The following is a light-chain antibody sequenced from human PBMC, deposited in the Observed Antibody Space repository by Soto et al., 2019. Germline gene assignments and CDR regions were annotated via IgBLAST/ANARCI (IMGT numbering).Light chain of an antibody. Sequence: DIQMTQSPSTLSATAGDRVTITCRVSQSISSWLAWYQHKPGKAPKLLIYDASNLDSGVPSRFSGSGSGTEFSLTISNLQPDDCATYYCQQYNNWWTFGQGTKVDIK. CDR1: QSISSW. CDR2: DAS. J-gene: IGKJ1*01. CDR3: QQYNNWWT. V-gene: IGKV1-5*01.